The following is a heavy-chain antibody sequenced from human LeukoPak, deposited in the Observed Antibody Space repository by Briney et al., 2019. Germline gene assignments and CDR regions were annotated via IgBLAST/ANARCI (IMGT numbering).Heavy chain of an antibody. Sequence: GESLKISCKTSGYIFSNYWIAWVRQTPGKGLEWMGIIYPHDFNVKYSPSFQGHVTISVDNSVSTAYLQWNTLKASDTATYFCTRREYNDYWTAFPFWGQGTEVAVSS. CDR3: TRREYNDYWTAFPF. V-gene: IGHV5-51*01. J-gene: IGHJ4*02. CDR1: GYIFSNYW. CDR2: IYPHDFNV. D-gene: IGHD2/OR15-2a*01.